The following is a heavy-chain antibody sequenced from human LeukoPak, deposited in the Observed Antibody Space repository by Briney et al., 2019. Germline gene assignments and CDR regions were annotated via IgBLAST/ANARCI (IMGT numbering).Heavy chain of an antibody. J-gene: IGHJ6*03. CDR3: ARKGGALHYYYYYYMDV. CDR1: GFTFSSYG. CDR2: ISGSGGGT. V-gene: IGHV3-23*01. D-gene: IGHD3-16*01. Sequence: PGGSLRLSCAASGFTFSSYGMSWVRQAPGKGLEWVSAISGSGGGTYYADSVKGRFTISRDNAKNSLYLQMNSLRAEDTAVYYCARKGGALHYYYYYYMDVWGKGTTVTISS.